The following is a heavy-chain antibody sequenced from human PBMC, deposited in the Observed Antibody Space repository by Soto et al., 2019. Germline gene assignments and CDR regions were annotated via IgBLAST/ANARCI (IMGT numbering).Heavy chain of an antibody. J-gene: IGHJ4*02. CDR2: ISWNSGSI. V-gene: IGHV3-9*01. CDR1: GFTFDDYA. Sequence: GGSLRLSCAASGFTFDDYAMHWVRQAPGKGLEWVSGISWNSGSIGYADSVKGRFTISRDNAKNSLYLQMNSLRAEDTALYYCAKDMGPRGYDYDILTGYSPFDYWGQGTLVTVSS. D-gene: IGHD3-9*01. CDR3: AKDMGPRGYDYDILTGYSPFDY.